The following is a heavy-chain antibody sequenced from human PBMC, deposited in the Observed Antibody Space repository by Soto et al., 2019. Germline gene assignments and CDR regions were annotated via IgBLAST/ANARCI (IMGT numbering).Heavy chain of an antibody. CDR1: GFSFSSSP. Sequence: EVQLLESVGQLVQPGGSLRLSCTASGFSFSSSPMSWVRQAPGKGLEWVSLISPRGDTIFYADSVKGRFTISRDNSKNTLYLQMNTLRAEDTAVYYCAEYNFDSGGRRAFDYWGQGTLVTVSS. CDR2: ISPRGDTI. V-gene: IGHV3-23*01. J-gene: IGHJ4*02. CDR3: AEYNFDSGGRRAFDY. D-gene: IGHD3-22*01.